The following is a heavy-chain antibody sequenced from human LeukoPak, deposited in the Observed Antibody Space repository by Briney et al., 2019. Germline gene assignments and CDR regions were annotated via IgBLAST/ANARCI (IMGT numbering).Heavy chain of an antibody. V-gene: IGHV3-72*01. D-gene: IGHD5-12*01. CDR3: ARVATVSAPPNYGMDV. J-gene: IGHJ6*02. CDR1: GFTFSSYS. Sequence: GGSLRLSCAASGFTFSSYSMNWVRQAPGKGLEWVGRSRNKANSYTTEYAASVKGRFILSRDDSKNSLYLQMNSLKTEDTAVYYCARVATVSAPPNYGMDVWGQGTTVIVSS. CDR2: SRNKANSYTT.